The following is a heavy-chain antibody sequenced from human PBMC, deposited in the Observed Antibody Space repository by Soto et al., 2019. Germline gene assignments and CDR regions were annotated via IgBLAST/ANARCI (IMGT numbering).Heavy chain of an antibody. Sequence: QVQLQQWGAGLLKPSETLSLTCAVYGGSFSGYYWSWIRQPPGKGLEWIGEINHSGSTNYNPSLKSRGTISGDTAKKQVSLKLSSVTAADTAVYYCARGRLGYYGSGSSIYVDYWGQGTLVTVSS. V-gene: IGHV4-34*01. D-gene: IGHD3-10*01. CDR2: INHSGST. J-gene: IGHJ4*02. CDR1: GGSFSGYY. CDR3: ARGRLGYYGSGSSIYVDY.